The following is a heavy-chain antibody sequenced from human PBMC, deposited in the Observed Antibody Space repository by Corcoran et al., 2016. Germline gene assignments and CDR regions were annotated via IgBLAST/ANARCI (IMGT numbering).Heavy chain of an antibody. Sequence: QVQLVQSGAEVKKPGSSVKVSCKASGGTFSSYAISWVRQAPGQGLEWMGGIIPIFGTANYAQKFQGRVTITADESTSTAYMELSSLRSEDTAVYYWAGVAPGATYYDFWSGYYFRSSGPEKHFYYFDYWGQGTLVTVSS. CDR3: AGVAPGATYYDFWSGYYFRSSGPEKHFYYFDY. CDR2: IIPIFGTA. D-gene: IGHD3-3*01. J-gene: IGHJ4*02. V-gene: IGHV1-69*01. CDR1: GGTFSSYA.